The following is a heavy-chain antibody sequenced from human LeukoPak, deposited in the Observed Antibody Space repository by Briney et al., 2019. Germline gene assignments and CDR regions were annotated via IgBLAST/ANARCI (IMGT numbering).Heavy chain of an antibody. J-gene: IGHJ4*02. CDR2: IYYSGST. CDR1: GGSISSYY. Sequence: SETLSLTCTVSGGSISSYYWSRIRQPPGKGLEWIGYIYYSGSTNYNPSLKSRVTISVDTSKNQFSLKLSSVTAADTAVYYCARYHYYDSSGYYLYYFDYWGQGTLVTVSS. D-gene: IGHD3-22*01. CDR3: ARYHYYDSSGYYLYYFDY. V-gene: IGHV4-59*01.